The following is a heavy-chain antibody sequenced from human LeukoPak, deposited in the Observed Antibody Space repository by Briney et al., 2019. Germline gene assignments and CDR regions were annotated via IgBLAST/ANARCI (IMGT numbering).Heavy chain of an antibody. V-gene: IGHV4-30-2*01. CDR1: GGSISSGGYY. CDR2: IYHSGST. J-gene: IGHJ4*02. D-gene: IGHD1-14*01. Sequence: PSETLSLTCTVSGGSISSGGYYWSWIRQPPGKGLEWIGYIYHSGSTYYNPSLKSRVTISVDRSKNQFSLKLSSVTAADTAVYYCASGRARRWPWDFDYWGQGTLVTVSS. CDR3: ASGRARRWPWDFDY.